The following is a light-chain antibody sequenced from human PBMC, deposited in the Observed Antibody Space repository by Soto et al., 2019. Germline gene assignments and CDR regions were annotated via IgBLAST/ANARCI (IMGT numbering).Light chain of an antibody. V-gene: IGLV2-14*01. Sequence: SAPTQPASVSGSPGQSITISCTGTSSDIGSHDYVSWYQHHPGKAPKLIIYEVTNRPSGVSDRFSGSKSGNTASLTISRLQAEDEADYHCTSYTINTALVFGTGTKLTVL. CDR3: TSYTINTALV. CDR2: EVT. CDR1: SSDIGSHDY. J-gene: IGLJ1*01.